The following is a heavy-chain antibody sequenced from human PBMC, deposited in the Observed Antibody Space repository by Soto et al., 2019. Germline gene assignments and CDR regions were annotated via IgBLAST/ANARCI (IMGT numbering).Heavy chain of an antibody. V-gene: IGHV1-46*03. Sequence: ASVKVSCKASGYTFTSSYMHWVRQAPGQGLEWMGIINPSGGSTSYAQKFQGRVTMTRDTSTSTVYMELSSLRSEDTAVYYCARAASYDILTGREEYYFDYWGQGTLVTVSS. J-gene: IGHJ4*02. CDR3: ARAASYDILTGREEYYFDY. CDR1: GYTFTSSY. CDR2: INPSGGST. D-gene: IGHD3-9*01.